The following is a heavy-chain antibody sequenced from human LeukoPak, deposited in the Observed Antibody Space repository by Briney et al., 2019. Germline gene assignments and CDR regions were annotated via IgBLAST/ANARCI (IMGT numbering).Heavy chain of an antibody. CDR2: INPYSGGT. CDR1: GYTFTGYY. Sequence: ASVKVSCKASGYTFTGYYIHWVRQAPGQGLEWMGWINPYSGGTSYVQKFQGRVTMTRDTSISTAYMELSSLRSEDTAVYYCVRGQRVWAARPFAYWGQGTLVTVSS. V-gene: IGHV1-2*02. CDR3: VRGQRVWAARPFAY. J-gene: IGHJ4*02. D-gene: IGHD6-6*01.